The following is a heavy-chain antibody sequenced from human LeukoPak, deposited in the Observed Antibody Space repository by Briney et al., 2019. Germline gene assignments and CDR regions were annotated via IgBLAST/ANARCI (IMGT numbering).Heavy chain of an antibody. V-gene: IGHV3-30-3*01. D-gene: IGHD2-15*01. CDR1: GFTFSNYA. CDR3: SREALVLTPRRYYFDY. J-gene: IGHJ4*02. Sequence: GGSLRLSCAASGFTFSNYAMHWVRQAPGKGLEWVAVISYDGSNKYYADSVKGRFTISRDNSKNTLYLQMSSLRAEDTAVYYCSREALVLTPRRYYFDYWGQGTLVTVSS. CDR2: ISYDGSNK.